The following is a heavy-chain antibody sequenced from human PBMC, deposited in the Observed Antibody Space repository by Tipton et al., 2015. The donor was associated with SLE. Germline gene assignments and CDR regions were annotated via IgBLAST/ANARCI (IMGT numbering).Heavy chain of an antibody. CDR1: GGSISSGGYY. J-gene: IGHJ5*02. D-gene: IGHD6-6*01. V-gene: IGHV4-31*03. CDR3: ARGAGGSSSSAGYWFDP. CDR2: IYYSGST. Sequence: TLSLTCTVSGGSISSGGYYWSWIRQHPGKGLEWIGYIYYSGSTNYNPSLKSRVTISVDTSKNQFSLKLSSVTAADTAVYYCARGAGGSSSSAGYWFDPWGQGTLVTVSS.